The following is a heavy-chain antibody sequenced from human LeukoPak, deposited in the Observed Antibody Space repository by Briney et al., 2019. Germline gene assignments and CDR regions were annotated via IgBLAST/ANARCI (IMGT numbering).Heavy chain of an antibody. CDR3: AANYGSGSSPLDY. Sequence: GGSLRLSCAASGFTFSSYSMNWVRQAPGKGLEWVSSISGSSSYIYYAESVKGRFTISRDNAKNSLYLQMNSLRAEDTAVYYCAANYGSGSSPLDYWGQGTLVTVSS. J-gene: IGHJ4*02. V-gene: IGHV3-21*01. CDR2: ISGSSSYI. CDR1: GFTFSSYS. D-gene: IGHD3-10*01.